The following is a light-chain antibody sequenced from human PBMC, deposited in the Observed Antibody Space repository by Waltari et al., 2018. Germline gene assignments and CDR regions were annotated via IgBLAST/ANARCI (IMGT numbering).Light chain of an antibody. CDR3: QQSYSTPYT. V-gene: IGKV1-39*01. CDR1: QSISSY. CDR2: AAS. J-gene: IGKJ2*01. Sequence: DIQMTQSPSSLSASVGDRVTITCRSNQSISSYLNWYQQKPGKAPKLRIYAASSLQSGVPSRFSGRGSGTDFTLTISSLQPEDFATYYCQQSYSTPYTFGQGTKLEIK.